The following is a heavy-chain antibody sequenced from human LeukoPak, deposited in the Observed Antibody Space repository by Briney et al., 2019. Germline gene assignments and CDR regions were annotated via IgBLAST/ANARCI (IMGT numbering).Heavy chain of an antibody. CDR2: MYYSGHV. J-gene: IGHJ6*04. Sequence: SETLSLTCTVSGGSVNSNTYYWTWIRQPPGKGLEWIGHMYYSGHVDYNPSLKSRLTMSLDTSKNQFSLKLDSESAADTAVYYCARMVRFGEVTGYYYGMDVWGRGTTVIVSS. D-gene: IGHD3-10*01. CDR3: ARMVRFGEVTGYYYGMDV. CDR1: GGSVNSNTYY. V-gene: IGHV4-61*01.